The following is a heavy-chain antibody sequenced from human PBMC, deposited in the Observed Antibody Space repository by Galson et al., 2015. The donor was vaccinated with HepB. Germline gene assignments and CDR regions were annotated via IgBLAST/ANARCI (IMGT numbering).Heavy chain of an antibody. V-gene: IGHV4-31*03. CDR3: ARAIHNVSDI. J-gene: IGHJ3*02. CDR1: SGSISSGGHY. CDR2: IYYSGST. Sequence: TLSLTCTVSSGSISSGGHYWSLIRQHPGKGLEWIGYIYYSGSTYYNPSLKSRVTISVDTSKNQFSLKLSSVTAADTAVYYCARAIHNVSDIWGQGTMVTVSS.